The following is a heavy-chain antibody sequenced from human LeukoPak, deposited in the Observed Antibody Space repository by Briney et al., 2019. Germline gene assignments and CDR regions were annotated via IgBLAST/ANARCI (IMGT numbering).Heavy chain of an antibody. D-gene: IGHD3-10*01. V-gene: IGHV1-18*01. Sequence: ASVKVSCKASVYTFTSYGISWVRQAPGQGLEWRGWINTYNGNTHYAQKLQGRVTMTTDTATSTGYMELRSLRSDDTAAYYCARDAPGLAYYYGLDVWGQGTTVTVSS. CDR1: VYTFTSYG. CDR2: INTYNGNT. CDR3: ARDAPGLAYYYGLDV. J-gene: IGHJ6*02.